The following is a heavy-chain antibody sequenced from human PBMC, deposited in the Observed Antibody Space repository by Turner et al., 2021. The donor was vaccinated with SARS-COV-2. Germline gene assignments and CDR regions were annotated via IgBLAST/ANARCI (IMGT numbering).Heavy chain of an antibody. Sequence: EVQLVESGGGLVQPGGSLRLSWAASGFTFSSYVMHWVRQAPGKGLEYVSAISSNGGSTYYANSVKGRFTISRDNSKNTLYLQMGSLRAEDMAVYYCARYGGYSYGIDVWGQGTTVTVSS. J-gene: IGHJ6*02. CDR1: GFTFSSYV. D-gene: IGHD2-15*01. CDR3: ARYGGYSYGIDV. CDR2: ISSNGGST. V-gene: IGHV3-64*01.